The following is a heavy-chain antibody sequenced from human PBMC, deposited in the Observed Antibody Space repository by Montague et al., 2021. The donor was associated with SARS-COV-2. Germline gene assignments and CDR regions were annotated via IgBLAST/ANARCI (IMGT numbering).Heavy chain of an antibody. V-gene: IGHV4-34*01. Sequence: SETLSLTCAVHGGSFSTYSWNWIRQPPGEGLEWIGEIHHGGSTNYNPSLKSRVTISADTSKNQFSLKLTSVAAADTAVYYCARLGDGVVPSPILGVGPYYSYDDMDVWGKGTTVTVSS. CDR3: ARLGDGVVPSPILGVGPYYSYDDMDV. CDR1: GGSFSTYS. D-gene: IGHD3-10*01. J-gene: IGHJ6*03. CDR2: IHHGGST.